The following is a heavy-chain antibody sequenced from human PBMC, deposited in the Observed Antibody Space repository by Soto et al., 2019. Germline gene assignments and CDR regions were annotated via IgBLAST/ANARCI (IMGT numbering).Heavy chain of an antibody. CDR2: ISWNSGSI. CDR3: AKVADYGSGSYYNRSHYYYYYGMDV. V-gene: IGHV3-9*01. CDR1: GFTFDDYA. D-gene: IGHD3-10*01. Sequence: PGGSLRLSCAASGFTFDDYAMHWVRQAPGKGLEWVSGISWNSGSIGYADSVKGRFTISRDNAKNSLYLQMNSLRAEDTALYYCAKVADYGSGSYYNRSHYYYYYGMDVWGQGTTVTVSS. J-gene: IGHJ6*02.